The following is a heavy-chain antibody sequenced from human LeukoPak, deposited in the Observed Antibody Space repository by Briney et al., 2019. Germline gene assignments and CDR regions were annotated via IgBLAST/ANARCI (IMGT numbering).Heavy chain of an antibody. CDR3: ASSKGVVGGPFDY. V-gene: IGHV4-4*02. CDR2: IYHSGST. D-gene: IGHD1-26*01. Sequence: SGTLSLTCAVSGGSISSSNWWSWVRQPPGKGLEWIGEIYHSGSTYYNPSLKSRVSISLDTSKNQFSLKVTSVTAAATAVFYCASSKGVVGGPFDYWGQGTLVTVSS. CDR1: GGSISSSNW. J-gene: IGHJ4*02.